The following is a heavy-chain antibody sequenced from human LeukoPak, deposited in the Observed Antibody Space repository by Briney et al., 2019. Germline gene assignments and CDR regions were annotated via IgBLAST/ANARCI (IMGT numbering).Heavy chain of an antibody. V-gene: IGHV4-34*01. Sequence: PSETLSLTCAVYGGSFSGYYWSWIRQPPGKGLEWIGYVYYSGSTYYNPSLKSRVTISVDTSKNQFSLKLSSVTAADTAVYYCAGHLSWGQGTLVTVSS. CDR2: VYYSGST. CDR3: AGHLS. CDR1: GGSFSGYY. J-gene: IGHJ4*02.